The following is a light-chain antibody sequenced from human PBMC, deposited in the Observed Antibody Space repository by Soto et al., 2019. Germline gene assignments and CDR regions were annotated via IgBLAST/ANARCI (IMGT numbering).Light chain of an antibody. J-gene: IGKJ5*01. Sequence: DIQMTQSPSSLSASVGDRVTITCRASQSVQYYLRWYQQRPGEAPNLLIYAASYLQSGVPSRFSGSRSGTDFALTISSLPPEYFANYSCRQSYDTPITFGQGTRLEIK. CDR3: RQSYDTPIT. CDR1: QSVQYY. CDR2: AAS. V-gene: IGKV1-39*01.